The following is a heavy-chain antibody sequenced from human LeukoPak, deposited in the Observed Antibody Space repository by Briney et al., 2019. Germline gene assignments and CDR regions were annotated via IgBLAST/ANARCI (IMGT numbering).Heavy chain of an antibody. V-gene: IGHV3-66*01. CDR1: GFTVSSNY. CDR2: IYSGGST. CDR3: ARVGDCGRASCYAIDY. J-gene: IGHJ4*02. Sequence: GGSLRLSCAASGFTVSSNYMSWVRQAPGKGLEWVSIIYSGGSTYYTDSVGGRFIISRDISKNTLYLQMNSLRAEDTAVYYCARVGDCGRASCYAIDYWGQGTLVTVSS. D-gene: IGHD2-2*01.